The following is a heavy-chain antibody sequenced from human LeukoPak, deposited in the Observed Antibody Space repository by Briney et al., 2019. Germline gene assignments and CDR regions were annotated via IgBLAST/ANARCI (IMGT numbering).Heavy chain of an antibody. D-gene: IGHD3-22*01. Sequence: GGSLRLSCAASGFTFNTYAMHWVRQAPGKGLEWVAVISYDGSYKHYAGSVKGRFTISRDNSKNTLCLQMNSLRAEDTAVYYCAKGGGSGFYDSSSYAIDYWGQGTLVTVSS. J-gene: IGHJ4*02. V-gene: IGHV3-30*18. CDR1: GFTFNTYA. CDR3: AKGGGSGFYDSSSYAIDY. CDR2: ISYDGSYK.